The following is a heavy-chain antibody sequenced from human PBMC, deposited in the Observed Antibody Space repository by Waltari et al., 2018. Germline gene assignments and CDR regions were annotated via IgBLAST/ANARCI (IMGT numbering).Heavy chain of an antibody. CDR2: IYHSGST. CDR1: GYSISSGYY. V-gene: IGHV4-38-2*01. J-gene: IGHJ4*02. D-gene: IGHD4-17*01. Sequence: QVQLQESGPGLVKPSETLSLTCAVSGYSISSGYYWGWIRQPPGKGLEWIGSIYHSGSTYYNPSLKSRVTISVDTSKNQFSLKLSSVTAADTAVYYCARGHDYGDYPIDYWGQGTLVTVSS. CDR3: ARGHDYGDYPIDY.